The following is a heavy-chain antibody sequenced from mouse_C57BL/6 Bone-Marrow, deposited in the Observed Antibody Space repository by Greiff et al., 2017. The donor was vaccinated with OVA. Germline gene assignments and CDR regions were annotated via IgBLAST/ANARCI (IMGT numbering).Heavy chain of an antibody. CDR2: ISYDGSN. CDR1: GYSITSGYY. D-gene: IGHD2-4*01. CDR3: ASREDYEEAWFAY. J-gene: IGHJ3*01. V-gene: IGHV3-6*01. Sequence: EVKLMESGPGLVKPSQSLSLSCSVTGYSITSGYYWNWIRQFPGNKLEWMGFISYDGSNNYNPSLKIRISITRATSKNQFFLKLNSVTTEDTATYYGASREDYEEAWFAYWGQGTLVTVSA.